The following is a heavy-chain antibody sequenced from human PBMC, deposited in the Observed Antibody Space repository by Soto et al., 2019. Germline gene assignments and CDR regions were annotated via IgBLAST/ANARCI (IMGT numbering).Heavy chain of an antibody. V-gene: IGHV4-34*01. CDR3: ASTVWFGELLPPWYYYGMDV. CDR1: GGSFSCYC. J-gene: IGHJ6*02. D-gene: IGHD3-10*01. Sequence: SETLSLTCAVYGGSFSCYCLSWIRQPPGKGLEWIWEINHSGSTNYNPSLKSRVTISVDTSKNQFSLKLSSVTAADTAVYYCASTVWFGELLPPWYYYGMDVWGQGTTVTVSS. CDR2: INHSGST.